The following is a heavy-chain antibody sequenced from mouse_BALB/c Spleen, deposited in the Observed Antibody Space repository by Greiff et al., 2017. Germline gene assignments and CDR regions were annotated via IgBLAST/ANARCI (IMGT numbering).Heavy chain of an antibody. CDR2: IHYSGST. V-gene: IGHV3-1*02. CDR1: GYSITSGYS. Sequence: VQLKESGPDLVKPSQSLSLTCTVTGYSITSGYSWHWIRQFPGNKLEWMGYIHYSGSTNYNPSLKSRISITRDTSKNQYYLQLNSVTTEDTATYYCARNGNYDFRWYFDVWGAGTTVTVSS. J-gene: IGHJ1*01. CDR3: ARNGNYDFRWYFDV. D-gene: IGHD2-1*01.